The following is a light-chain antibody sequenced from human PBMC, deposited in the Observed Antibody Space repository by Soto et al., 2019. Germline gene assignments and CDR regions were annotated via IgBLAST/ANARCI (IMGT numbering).Light chain of an antibody. CDR3: QQYNNWPSWT. Sequence: EIVMTQSPATLSVSPGERATLSCRASQSVSSNLAWYQQKPGQAPRLLLYGASTRATGIPARFSGSGSGTEFTPTISSLQSEDFAVYYCQQYNNWPSWTFGQGTKVEIK. CDR2: GAS. V-gene: IGKV3-15*01. CDR1: QSVSSN. J-gene: IGKJ1*01.